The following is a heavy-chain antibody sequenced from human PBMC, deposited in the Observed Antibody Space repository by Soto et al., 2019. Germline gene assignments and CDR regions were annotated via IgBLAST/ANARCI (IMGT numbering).Heavy chain of an antibody. V-gene: IGHV1-18*01. CDR3: ARGPTDYYDNSANYFLDY. CDR2: ISTYNGNT. Sequence: QVPLVQSGAEVKKPGASVKVSCKASGYTFITYGVSWVRQAPGQGLDWLGWISTYNGNTRYAERLQGRVTMTTDTTTHTAYMELRNLRSDDTAVYYCARGPTDYYDNSANYFLDYWGQGTLVTVSS. J-gene: IGHJ4*02. D-gene: IGHD3-22*01. CDR1: GYTFITYG.